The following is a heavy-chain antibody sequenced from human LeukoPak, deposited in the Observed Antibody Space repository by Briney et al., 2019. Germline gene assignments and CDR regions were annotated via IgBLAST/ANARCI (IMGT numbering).Heavy chain of an antibody. J-gene: IGHJ6*02. CDR2: INHSGST. V-gene: IGHV4-34*01. CDR3: ARGPPQGHYYYYGTDV. Sequence: PSETLSLTCAVYGGSFSGYYWSWIRQPPGKGLEWIGEINHSGSTNYNPSLKSRVTISVDTSKNQFSLKLSSVTAADTAVYYCARGPPQGHYYYYGTDVWGQGTTVTVSS. CDR1: GGSFSGYY.